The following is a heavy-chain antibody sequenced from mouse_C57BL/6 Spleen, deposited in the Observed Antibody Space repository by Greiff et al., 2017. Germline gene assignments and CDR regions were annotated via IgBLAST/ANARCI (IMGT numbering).Heavy chain of an antibody. V-gene: IGHV5S21*01. Sequence: VKLMESGEGLVKPGGSLKLSCAASGFTFSSYAMSWVRQTPEKRLEWVAYISSGGDYIYYADTVKGRFTISRDNARNTLYLQMSSLKSEDTAMYYCTRGCGSSFYWYFDVWGTGTTVTVSS. D-gene: IGHD1-1*01. J-gene: IGHJ1*03. CDR1: GFTFSSYA. CDR3: TRGCGSSFYWYFDV. CDR2: ISSGGDYI.